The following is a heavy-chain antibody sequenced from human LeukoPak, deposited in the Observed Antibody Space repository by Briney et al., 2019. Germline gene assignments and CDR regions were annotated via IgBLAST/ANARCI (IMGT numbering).Heavy chain of an antibody. CDR3: AREARYSYPSAFDI. Sequence: GGSLRLSCAASGFTFSSYSMNWVRQAPGKGLEWVSSISSSSSYIYYADSVKGRFTISRDNAKNSLYLQMNSLRAEDTAVYYCAREARYSYPSAFDIWGQGTMVTVSS. J-gene: IGHJ3*02. V-gene: IGHV3-21*01. CDR2: ISSSSSYI. CDR1: GFTFSSYS. D-gene: IGHD5-18*01.